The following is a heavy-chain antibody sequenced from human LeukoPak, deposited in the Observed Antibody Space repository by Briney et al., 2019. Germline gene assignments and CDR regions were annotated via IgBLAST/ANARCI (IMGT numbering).Heavy chain of an antibody. Sequence: GGSLRLSSAASGFTFSSHWMSWVRQAPGKGLEWVANIKQDGSEKYYVDSVKGRFTISRDNAKNSLYLQMNSLRAEDTAVYYCARGNGYGDSPFDYWGQGTLVTVSS. J-gene: IGHJ4*02. CDR3: ARGNGYGDSPFDY. CDR2: IKQDGSEK. CDR1: GFTFSSHW. D-gene: IGHD4-17*01. V-gene: IGHV3-7*01.